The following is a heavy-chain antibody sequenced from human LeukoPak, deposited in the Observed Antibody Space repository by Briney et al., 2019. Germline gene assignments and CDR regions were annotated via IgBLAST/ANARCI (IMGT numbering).Heavy chain of an antibody. CDR3: ARDRGGGDCYDY. Sequence: ASVKVSCKASGYTFTSYYMHWVRQAPGQGLEWMGIINPSGGSTSYAQKFQGRVTMTRDTSTSTVYMELSSLRSEDAAVYYCARDRGGGDCYDYWGQGTLVTVSS. D-gene: IGHD2-21*01. J-gene: IGHJ4*02. V-gene: IGHV1-46*01. CDR2: INPSGGST. CDR1: GYTFTSYY.